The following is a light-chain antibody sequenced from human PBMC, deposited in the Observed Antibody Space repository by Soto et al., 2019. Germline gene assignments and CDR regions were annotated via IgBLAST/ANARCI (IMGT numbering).Light chain of an antibody. CDR2: DTT. V-gene: IGLV7-46*01. Sequence: QAVVTQEPSLTVSPGGTVTLTCGSSTGAVTSDHYPYWFQQKPGQAPRTLIYDTTKRHSWTPARFSGSLLGGKAALTLSGAQPEDEADYHCVICYSGARPVFGGGTKVTVL. CDR3: VICYSGARPV. J-gene: IGLJ2*01. CDR1: TGAVTSDHY.